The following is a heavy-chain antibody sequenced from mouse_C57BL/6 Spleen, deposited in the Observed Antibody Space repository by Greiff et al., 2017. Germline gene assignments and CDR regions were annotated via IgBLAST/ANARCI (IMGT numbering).Heavy chain of an antibody. CDR3: TRDDYDYDRWYFDV. Sequence: EVKVEESGEGLVKPGGSLKLSCAASGFTFSSYAMSWVRQTPEKRLAWVAYISSGGDYTYYADIVKGRFTLCRDNARNTLYLQMSSLKSEDTAMYYCTRDDYDYDRWYFDVWGTGTTVTVSS. CDR2: ISSGGDYT. J-gene: IGHJ1*03. D-gene: IGHD2-4*01. CDR1: GFTFSSYA. V-gene: IGHV5-9-1*02.